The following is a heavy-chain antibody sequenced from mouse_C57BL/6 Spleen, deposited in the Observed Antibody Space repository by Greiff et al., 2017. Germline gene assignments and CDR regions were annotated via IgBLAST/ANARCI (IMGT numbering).Heavy chain of an antibody. CDR2: ISDGGSYT. V-gene: IGHV5-4*03. J-gene: IGHJ2*01. Sequence: EVMLVESGGGLVKPGGSLKLSCAASGFTFSSYAMSWVRQTPEKRLEWVATISDGGSYTYYPDNVKGRFTISRDNAKNNLYLQMSHLKSEDTAVYYCARVYYDYDECFDYWGQGTTLTVSS. CDR3: ARVYYDYDECFDY. CDR1: GFTFSSYA. D-gene: IGHD2-4*01.